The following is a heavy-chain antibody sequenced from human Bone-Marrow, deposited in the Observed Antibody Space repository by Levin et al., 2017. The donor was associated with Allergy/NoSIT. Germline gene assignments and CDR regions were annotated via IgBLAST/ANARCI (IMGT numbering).Heavy chain of an antibody. D-gene: IGHD1/OR15-1a*01. V-gene: IGHV1-2*06. CDR1: GYTFIDYY. Sequence: PVASVKVSCKASGYTFIDYYMHWVRQAPGQGLEWMGRIDPRRGDTNNAQKFQGRVTMTRDTSISTAYMELSSLRPDDTAIYYCARDGTTSSFDFWGQGTLVTVSS. CDR3: ARDGTTSSFDF. J-gene: IGHJ4*02. CDR2: IDPRRGDT.